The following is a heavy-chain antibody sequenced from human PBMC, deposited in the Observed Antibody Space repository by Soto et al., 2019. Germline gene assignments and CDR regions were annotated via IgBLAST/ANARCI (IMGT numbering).Heavy chain of an antibody. V-gene: IGHV1-2*04. CDR2: INPNSGGT. Sequence: ASVKVSCKASGYTFTGYYMHWVRQAPGQGLEWMGWINPNSGGTNYAQKFQGWVTMTRDTSISTAYMELSRLRPDDTAVYYCARDRRGVYRSGSSPPPLYYFDYWGQGTLVTVSS. CDR3: ARDRRGVYRSGSSPPPLYYFDY. J-gene: IGHJ4*02. D-gene: IGHD3-10*01. CDR1: GYTFTGYY.